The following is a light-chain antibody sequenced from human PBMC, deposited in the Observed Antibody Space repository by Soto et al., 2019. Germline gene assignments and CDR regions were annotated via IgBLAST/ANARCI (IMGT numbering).Light chain of an antibody. CDR1: QSISNY. CDR2: DTS. J-gene: IGKJ1*01. Sequence: EIVLTQFPATLSLSPVERAVLSFKASQSISNYLTWYKQKPGQPPRLLIYDTSNRAAGTPARFSGSGSGTDFTLTINSLEPDDFAVYYCQHSIRWPRTFGQGTKVDIK. V-gene: IGKV3-11*01. CDR3: QHSIRWPRT.